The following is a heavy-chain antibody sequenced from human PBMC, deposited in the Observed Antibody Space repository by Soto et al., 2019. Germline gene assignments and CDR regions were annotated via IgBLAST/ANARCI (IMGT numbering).Heavy chain of an antibody. CDR1: DGSFSGYY. Sequence: SETLSLTCAVYDGSFSGYYWSWIRQPPGKGLEWIGEINHSGSTNYNPSLKSRVTISVDTSKNQFSLKLSSVTAADTAVYYCARGAGTTVTTDYSLSYYYGMDVWGQGTTVTVSS. D-gene: IGHD4-17*01. V-gene: IGHV4-34*01. CDR3: ARGAGTTVTTDYSLSYYYGMDV. J-gene: IGHJ6*02. CDR2: INHSGST.